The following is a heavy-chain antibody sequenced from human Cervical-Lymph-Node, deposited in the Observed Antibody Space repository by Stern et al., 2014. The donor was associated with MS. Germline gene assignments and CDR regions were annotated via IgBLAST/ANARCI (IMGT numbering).Heavy chain of an antibody. CDR1: GYTFSDYG. CDR3: ARGEISPYYYDGMDV. D-gene: IGHD2/OR15-2a*01. Sequence: QVQLVQSGAEVKKPGASVKVSCKASGYTFSDYGITWVRQAPGQGLEWMGWINGFNDDTTYAQKCQGRVTMTTDTSTSTAYMEVRTLRSDDTAVYYCARGEISPYYYDGMDVWGQGTTVAVSS. CDR2: INGFNDDT. V-gene: IGHV1-18*01. J-gene: IGHJ6*02.